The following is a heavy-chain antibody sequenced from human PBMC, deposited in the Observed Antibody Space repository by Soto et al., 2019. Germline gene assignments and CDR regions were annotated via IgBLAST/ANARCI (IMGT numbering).Heavy chain of an antibody. J-gene: IGHJ5*02. CDR2: INHLGSI. Sequence: SETLSLTCVVSGGSLSDYFWSWIRQPPGMALEWIGEINHLGSINYNPSLKSRVTMSVDTSKNQFSLKLSSVTAADTAVYYCARTKLTRKYYYGSGSYAWFDPWGQGTLVTVSS. V-gene: IGHV4-34*01. D-gene: IGHD3-10*01. CDR3: ARTKLTRKYYYGSGSYAWFDP. CDR1: GGSLSDYF.